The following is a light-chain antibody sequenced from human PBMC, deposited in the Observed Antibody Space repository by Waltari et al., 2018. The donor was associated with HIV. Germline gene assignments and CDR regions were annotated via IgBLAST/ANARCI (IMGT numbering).Light chain of an antibody. Sequence: IEMTQSPWTLSASVGGRAAITCRTREYIKRYLHWYPITPGKDPKLLLYGSSAVHREVPARVSGSGSGTDYTLAITNVQPEDVGTYLRHQPYNPRHNFGLGTR. V-gene: IGKV1-39*01. CDR1: EYIKRY. J-gene: IGKJ5*01. CDR2: GSS. CDR3: HQPYNPRHN.